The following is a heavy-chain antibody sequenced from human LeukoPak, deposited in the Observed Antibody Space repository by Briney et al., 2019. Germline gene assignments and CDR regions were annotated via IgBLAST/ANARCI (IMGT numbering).Heavy chain of an antibody. CDR1: GGSISSSSYE. Sequence: PSETLSLTCSVSGGSISSSSYEWGWFRQPPGKGLDWIGSIYYSGNTNYNPSLKSRVNISIDPSKNQFSLKQSSVTAADTGVYYCARDVYCSSTSCYYYFDYWGQGTLVTVSS. V-gene: IGHV4-39*07. CDR3: ARDVYCSSTSCYYYFDY. CDR2: IYYSGNT. J-gene: IGHJ4*02. D-gene: IGHD2-2*01.